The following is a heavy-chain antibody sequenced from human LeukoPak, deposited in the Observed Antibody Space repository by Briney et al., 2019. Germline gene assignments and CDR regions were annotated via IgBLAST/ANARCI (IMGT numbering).Heavy chain of an antibody. CDR1: GFTFSSYG. V-gene: IGHV3-30*18. J-gene: IGHJ6*03. Sequence: GGSLRLSCAASGFTFSSYGMHWVRQAPGKGLEWVAVISYDGSNKYYADSVKGRFTISRDNSKNTLYLQMNSLRAEDTAVYYCAKDWLLYDYYYMDVWGKGTTVTISS. CDR3: AKDWLLYDYYYMDV. D-gene: IGHD2-2*03. CDR2: ISYDGSNK.